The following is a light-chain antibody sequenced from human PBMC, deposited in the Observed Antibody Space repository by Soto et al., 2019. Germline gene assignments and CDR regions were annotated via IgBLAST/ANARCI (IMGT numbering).Light chain of an antibody. J-gene: IGKJ1*01. CDR1: QSISSW. V-gene: IGKV1-5*03. Sequence: DIQMTQSPSTLSASVGDRVTITCRASQSISSWLAWYQQKPGKAPKLLIYKASSLESGVPSRFRGSGSGTEFTLTISSLQPDDFAPYYCQQYNSYWWTFGQGTKVEIK. CDR2: KAS. CDR3: QQYNSYWWT.